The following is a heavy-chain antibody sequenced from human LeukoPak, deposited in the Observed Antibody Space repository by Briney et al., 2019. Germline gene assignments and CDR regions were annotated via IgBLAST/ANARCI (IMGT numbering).Heavy chain of an antibody. CDR1: GYTLTGYY. CDR2: INPNSGGT. J-gene: IGHJ5*02. Sequence: ASVKVSCKASGYTLTGYYMHWVRQAPGQGLEWMGWINPNSGGTNYAQKFQGRVTMTRDTSISTAYMELSRLRSDDTAVYYCARGRIVVVPAAIRGPYNWFDPWGQGTLVTVSS. CDR3: ARGRIVVVPAAIRGPYNWFDP. V-gene: IGHV1-2*02. D-gene: IGHD2-2*02.